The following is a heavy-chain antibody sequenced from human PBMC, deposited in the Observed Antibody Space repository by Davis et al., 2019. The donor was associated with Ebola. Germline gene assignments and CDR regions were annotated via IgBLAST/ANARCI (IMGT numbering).Heavy chain of an antibody. V-gene: IGHV4-38-2*02. CDR1: GHSIRSGYY. D-gene: IGHD2-2*01. CDR2: IYHSGSI. Sequence: SETLSLTCTVSGHSIRSGYYWGWIRQPPGEGLELIGRIYHSGSIDYNPSLKSRVTISVDTAKNQFSLRLRSVTAADTAVYYCARIVVVPFNSSYCYMDVWGKGATVTVSS. CDR3: ARIVVVPFNSSYCYMDV. J-gene: IGHJ6*03.